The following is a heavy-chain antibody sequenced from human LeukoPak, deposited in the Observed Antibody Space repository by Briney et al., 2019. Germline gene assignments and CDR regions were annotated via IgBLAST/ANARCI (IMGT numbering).Heavy chain of an antibody. V-gene: IGHV1-69*13. J-gene: IGHJ5*02. CDR1: GGTFSSYA. CDR3: ARVVCGGDCLNWFDP. Sequence: SVKVSCKASGGTFSSYAISWVRQAPGQGLEWMGGIIPIFGTANYAQKFQGRVTITADESTSTAYMELSSLRSEDTAVYYCARVVCGGDCLNWFDPWGQGTLVTVSS. D-gene: IGHD2-21*02. CDR2: IIPIFGTA.